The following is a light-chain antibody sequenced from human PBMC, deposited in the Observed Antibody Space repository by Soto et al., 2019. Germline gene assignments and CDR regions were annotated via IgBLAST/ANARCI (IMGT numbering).Light chain of an antibody. CDR3: LQDYSPLLA. V-gene: IGKV1-39*01. CDR2: DTS. Sequence: DIQMTQSPSSLSASIGDTVTITCRASQSIASFLNWLQLKPGKAPKLLISDTSTLQSGVTSRFSGGGSGTEFTLTIRSLQPEDSALYFCLQDYSPLLAFGAGTRVEIK. J-gene: IGKJ4*01. CDR1: QSIASF.